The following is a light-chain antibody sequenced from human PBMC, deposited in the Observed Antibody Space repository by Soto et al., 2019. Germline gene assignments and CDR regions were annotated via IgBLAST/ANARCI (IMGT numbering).Light chain of an antibody. CDR3: AAWDDGLNGFWV. J-gene: IGLJ1*01. CDR1: SSNIGSNT. CDR2: SNN. V-gene: IGLV1-44*01. Sequence: QSVLTQPPSASGTPGQRVAISCSGSSSNIGSNTVNWYQQLPGTAPKVLIYSNNQRPSGVPDRFSGSKSGTPASLAISGLQSEDEADYYCAAWDDGLNGFWVFGTWTKVTVL.